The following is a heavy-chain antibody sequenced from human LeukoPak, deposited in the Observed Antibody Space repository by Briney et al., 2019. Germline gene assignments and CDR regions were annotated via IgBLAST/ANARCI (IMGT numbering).Heavy chain of an antibody. V-gene: IGHV4-59*01. J-gene: IGHJ6*02. CDR2: ISYSGNT. CDR1: GGSISSYY. Sequence: PSETLSLTCTVSGGSISSYYWTWIRQPPGKGLEWIAYISYSGNTNYNPSLKSRVTISIDTSNNQFSLQLSSVTAADTAVYYCARTIFWRGYYSREYYYGMDLWGQGTTVTVSS. D-gene: IGHD3-3*01. CDR3: ARTIFWRGYYSREYYYGMDL.